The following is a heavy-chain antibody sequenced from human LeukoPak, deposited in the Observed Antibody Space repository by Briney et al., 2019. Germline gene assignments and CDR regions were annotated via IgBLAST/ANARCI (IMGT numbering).Heavy chain of an antibody. J-gene: IGHJ4*02. D-gene: IGHD2-2*01. V-gene: IGHV3-23*01. CDR2: ISGSGGST. Sequence: GGSLRLSCAASGFTFSSYAMSWVRQAPGKGLERVSGISGSGGSTYYADSVKGRFTISRDNSKNTLYLQMNSLRAEDTAVYYCAKDVARSTSCRAFDYWGQGTLVTVSS. CDR3: AKDVARSTSCRAFDY. CDR1: GFTFSSYA.